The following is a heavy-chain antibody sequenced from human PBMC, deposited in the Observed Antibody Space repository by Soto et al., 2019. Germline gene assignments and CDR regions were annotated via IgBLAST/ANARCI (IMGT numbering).Heavy chain of an antibody. D-gene: IGHD5-18*01. V-gene: IGHV3-15*07. CDR2: VKRKTDGGTT. J-gene: IGHJ4*02. CDR3: TTQGMDTISYFDN. Sequence: EVHLVESGGGLVKPGGSLRLSCAASGFSFNNVWMNWVRQAPGMRLKWVGRVKRKTDGGTTDYAAPVKGRFTISRDDSKNTLYLQMNSLKTEGTAVYYCTTQGMDTISYFDNWGQGTLVTVSS. CDR1: GFSFNNVW.